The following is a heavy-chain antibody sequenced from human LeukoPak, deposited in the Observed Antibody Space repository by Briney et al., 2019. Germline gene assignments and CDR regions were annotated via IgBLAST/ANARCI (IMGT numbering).Heavy chain of an antibody. J-gene: IGHJ6*02. CDR3: ATMGGDG. CDR1: GFTFSSYE. V-gene: IGHV3-48*03. CDR2: ISSSSGTI. Sequence: GGSLRLSCAASGFTFSSYEMNWVRQAPGKGLEWISYISSSSGTIYYEDAVKGRFTISRDNAKKLLYLQMNSLRDEDTAVYYCATMGGDGWGQGTTVTVSS. D-gene: IGHD3-10*01.